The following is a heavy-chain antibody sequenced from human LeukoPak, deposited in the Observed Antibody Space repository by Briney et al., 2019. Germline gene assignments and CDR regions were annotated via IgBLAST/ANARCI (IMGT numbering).Heavy chain of an antibody. J-gene: IGHJ6*03. CDR1: GFTFSTYA. D-gene: IGHD1-26*01. V-gene: IGHV3-64*01. Sequence: GGSLRLSCAASGFTFSTYAMHWVRQAPGKGLEYVSAINNNGGSTYYANSVKGRFTISRDNSKNTLFLQMGSLRAEDMAVYYCARGSGSYFYYYHMDVWGKGTTVTVSS. CDR3: ARGSGSYFYYYHMDV. CDR2: INNNGGST.